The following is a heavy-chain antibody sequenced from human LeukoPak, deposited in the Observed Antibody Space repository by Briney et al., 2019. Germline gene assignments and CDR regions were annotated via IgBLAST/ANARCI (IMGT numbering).Heavy chain of an antibody. J-gene: IGHJ6*02. CDR3: ASILTGSAYGMDV. D-gene: IGHD3-9*01. CDR2: INHSGST. V-gene: IGHV4-34*01. CDR1: GGSFSGYY. Sequence: SETLSLTCAVYGGSFSGYYWSWIRQPPGKGLEWIGEINHSGSTNYNPSLKSRVTISVDTSKNQVSLKLSSVTAADTAVYYCASILTGSAYGMDVWGQGTTVTVSS.